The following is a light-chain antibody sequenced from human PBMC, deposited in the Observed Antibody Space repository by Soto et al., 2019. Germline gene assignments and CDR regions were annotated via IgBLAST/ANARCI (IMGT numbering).Light chain of an antibody. Sequence: DIQMTQSPSTLSASVGDRVTITCRASQSISSWLAWYQQKPGKAPKLLIYKASSLESGVPSWFSGSGSGTEFTLTISSLQPDDCATYYSQQYNSYPTFGGGTKLEIK. CDR1: QSISSW. CDR3: QQYNSYPT. V-gene: IGKV1-5*03. CDR2: KAS. J-gene: IGKJ4*01.